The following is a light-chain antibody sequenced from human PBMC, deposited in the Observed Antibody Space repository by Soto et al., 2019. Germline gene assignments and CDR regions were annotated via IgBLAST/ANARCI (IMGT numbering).Light chain of an antibody. CDR3: LLYDGDAQI. J-gene: IGLJ2*01. CDR2: TTS. CDR1: TGTVTSGSY. Sequence: QAVVTQEPSLTMSPGGTVTLTCAFSTGTVTSGSYPNWLQQKPGQAPRALIHTTSSKHSWTLARFSGSLLGGKAALTLSGAQPEDEDEYYCLLYDGDAQIFGGGTKLTVL. V-gene: IGLV7-43*01.